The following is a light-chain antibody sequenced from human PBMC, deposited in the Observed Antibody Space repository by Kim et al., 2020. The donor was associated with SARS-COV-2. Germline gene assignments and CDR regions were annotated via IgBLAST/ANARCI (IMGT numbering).Light chain of an antibody. J-gene: IGLJ1*01. CDR3: QAWDSSTGLYV. CDR1: KLGDKY. Sequence: SYELTQPPSVSVSPGQTASITCSGDKLGDKYACWYQQKPGQSPVLVFYQDSKRPSGTPERFSGSNSGNTATLTISGTQAMDEADYYCQAWDSSTGLYVF. V-gene: IGLV3-1*01. CDR2: QDS.